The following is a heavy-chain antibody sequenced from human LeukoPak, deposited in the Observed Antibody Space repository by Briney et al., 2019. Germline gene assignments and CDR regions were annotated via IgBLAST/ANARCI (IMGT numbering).Heavy chain of an antibody. D-gene: IGHD5-12*01. Sequence: PPGGSLRLSCEASGFTFSSFRMQWVRQVPGKGLVWVARIEGDGSRSNYADSVKGRFTISRDNAKNTLYLQMSSLRAEDTAVYYCARNSDYDSFDPWGQGTLVTVSS. CDR3: ARNSDYDSFDP. CDR2: IEGDGSRS. V-gene: IGHV3-74*01. CDR1: GFTFSSFR. J-gene: IGHJ5*02.